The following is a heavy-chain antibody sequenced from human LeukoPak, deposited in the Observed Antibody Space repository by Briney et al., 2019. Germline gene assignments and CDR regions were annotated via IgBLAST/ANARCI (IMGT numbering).Heavy chain of an antibody. CDR3: ARDPKERVPAPRMDV. CDR2: ISSSSSYI. D-gene: IGHD2-2*01. Sequence: GGSLRLSCAASGFTFSSYSMNWVRQPPGKGLEWVSSISSSSSYIYYADSVKGRFTISRDNAKNSLYLQMNGLRAEDTAVYYCARDPKERVPAPRMDVWGKGTTVTVSS. CDR1: GFTFSSYS. J-gene: IGHJ6*03. V-gene: IGHV3-21*01.